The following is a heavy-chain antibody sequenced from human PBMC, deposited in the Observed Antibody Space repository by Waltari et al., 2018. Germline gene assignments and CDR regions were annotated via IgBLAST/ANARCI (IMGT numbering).Heavy chain of an antibody. CDR1: GDSVPSDSAT. CDR3: ARGRWLRYVFDL. CDR2: TYYRSKWYN. Sequence: QVQLQQSGPGLVKPSQTLSLTCAISGDSVPSDSATWNWIRQSPSRGLEWLGRTYYRSKWYNDYAVSVKSRITINSDTSKNLLSLQLNSVTPEDAAVYYCARGRWLRYVFDLWGRGTLVTVSS. V-gene: IGHV6-1*02. J-gene: IGHJ2*01. D-gene: IGHD5-12*01.